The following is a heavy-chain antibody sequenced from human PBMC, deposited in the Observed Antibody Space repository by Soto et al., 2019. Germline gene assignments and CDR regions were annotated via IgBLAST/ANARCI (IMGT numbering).Heavy chain of an antibody. CDR3: ARAYNWNYAR. D-gene: IGHD1-7*01. J-gene: IGHJ3*01. CDR2: ISYDGSNK. Sequence: PGGSLRLSCAASGFTFSSYAMHWVRQAPGKGLEWVAVISYDGSNKYYADPVKGRFTISRDNPKNTLYLQMNSLRAEDTAVYYCARAYNWNYARWGQGTMVTVSS. V-gene: IGHV3-30-3*01. CDR1: GFTFSSYA.